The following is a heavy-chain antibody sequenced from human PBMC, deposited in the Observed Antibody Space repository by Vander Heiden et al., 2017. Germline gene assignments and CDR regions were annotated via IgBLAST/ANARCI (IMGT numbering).Heavy chain of an antibody. CDR3: ARQVEQYYFDY. V-gene: IGHV4-39*01. CDR2: IYYSGST. D-gene: IGHD1-1*01. CDR1: GGSISSSSYY. J-gene: IGHJ4*02. Sequence: QLQLQESGPGLVKPSETLSLTCTVSGGSISSSSYYWGWIRQPPGKGLEWIGSIYYSGSTYYNPSLKSRVTISVDTSKNQFSLKLSSVTAADTAVYYCARQVEQYYFDYWGQGTLVTVSS.